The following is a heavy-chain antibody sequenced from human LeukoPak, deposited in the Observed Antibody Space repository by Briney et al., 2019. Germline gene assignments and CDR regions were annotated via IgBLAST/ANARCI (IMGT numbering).Heavy chain of an antibody. CDR3: AGYANTAMGIDY. J-gene: IGHJ4*02. Sequence: PSETLSLTCTVSGGSISSGGYYWSWIRQHPGKGLEWIGYIYYSGSTYYNPSLKSRVTISVDTSKNQFSLKLSSVTAADTAVYYCAGYANTAMGIDYWGQGTLVTVSS. V-gene: IGHV4-31*03. CDR2: IYYSGST. D-gene: IGHD5-18*01. CDR1: GGSISSGGYY.